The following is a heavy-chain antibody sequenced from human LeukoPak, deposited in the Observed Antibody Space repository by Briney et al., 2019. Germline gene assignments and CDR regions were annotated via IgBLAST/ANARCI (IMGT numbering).Heavy chain of an antibody. Sequence: ASVKDSCKASGYTFTSYGISWVRQAPGQGREWMGWISVYNGNTNYAQKLLGRVTMTTDTSTSTAYMELRSLRSDDTAVYYCARVITMVRGVISAFDIWGQGTMVTVSS. V-gene: IGHV1-18*01. J-gene: IGHJ3*02. D-gene: IGHD3-10*01. CDR3: ARVITMVRGVISAFDI. CDR1: GYTFTSYG. CDR2: ISVYNGNT.